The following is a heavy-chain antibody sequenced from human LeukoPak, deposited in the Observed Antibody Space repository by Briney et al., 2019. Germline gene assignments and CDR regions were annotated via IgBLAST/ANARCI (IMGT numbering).Heavy chain of an antibody. CDR2: INSDGSSR. D-gene: IGHD3-3*02. CDR3: TRGSPGYSISWLDF. V-gene: IGHV3-74*01. J-gene: IGHJ4*02. CDR1: AFTFSSYW. Sequence: GGSLRLSCATSAFTFSSYWMHWVRQAPGKGLVWVSRINSDGSSRSYADYVKGRFTISRDDAKNTLYLQMSSLSVDDTAIYYCTRGSPGYSISWLDFWGQGILVTVSS.